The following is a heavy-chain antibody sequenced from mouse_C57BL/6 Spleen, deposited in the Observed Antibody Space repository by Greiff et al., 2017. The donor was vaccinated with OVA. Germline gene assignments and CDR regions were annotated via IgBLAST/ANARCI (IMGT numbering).Heavy chain of an antibody. CDR2: ISNGGGST. Sequence: EVQVVESGGGLVQPGGSLKLSCAASGFTFSDYYMYWVRQTPEKRLEWVAYISNGGGSTYYPDTVKGRVTLSRDNAKNTLYLQMSRLKSEDTAMYYCARHHYYGSSYGYFDVWGKGTTVTVSS. J-gene: IGHJ1*03. CDR1: GFTFSDYY. D-gene: IGHD1-1*01. V-gene: IGHV5-12*01. CDR3: ARHHYYGSSYGYFDV.